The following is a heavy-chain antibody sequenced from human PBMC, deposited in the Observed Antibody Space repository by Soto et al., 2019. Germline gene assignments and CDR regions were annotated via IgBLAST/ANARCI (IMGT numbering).Heavy chain of an antibody. D-gene: IGHD4-4*01. J-gene: IGHJ4*02. CDR3: ARYDYNGYYFDY. CDR1: GYTFSTYY. V-gene: IGHV1-46*01. CDR2: INPSGGST. Sequence: ASVKVSCKASGYTFSTYYMHWVRQAPGQGYEWMGIINPSGGSTTYAQKFQGRVTMTRDTSTTTVYMELSNLKSEDTAVYYCARYDYNGYYFDYWGQGTLVTVSS.